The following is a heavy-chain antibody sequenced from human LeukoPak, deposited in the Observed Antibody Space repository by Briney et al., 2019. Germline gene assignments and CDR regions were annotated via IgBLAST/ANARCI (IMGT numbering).Heavy chain of an antibody. D-gene: IGHD1-1*01. Sequence: PGGSLRLSCAASGFTFSTYEMNWVRQAPGKGLEWVSYIGNGGTPIYYGDSVRGRVTISRDAAENSLYLQMNSLRAEDTAVYYCAREGNGEFDPWGQGTLVIVSS. J-gene: IGHJ5*02. CDR2: IGNGGTPI. CDR3: AREGNGEFDP. V-gene: IGHV3-48*03. CDR1: GFTFSTYE.